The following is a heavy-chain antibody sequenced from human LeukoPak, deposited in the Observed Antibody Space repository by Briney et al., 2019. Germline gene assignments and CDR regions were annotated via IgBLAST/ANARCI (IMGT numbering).Heavy chain of an antibody. V-gene: IGHV1-69*13. CDR2: IIPIFGTA. Sequence: ASVKVSCKASGGTFSSYAISWVRQAPGQGLEWMGGIIPIFGTANYAQKFQGRVTITADESTSTAYMELSSLRSEDTAVYYCARGLPRLFSGRALIDAFDIWGQGTMVTVSS. CDR3: ARGLPRLFSGRALIDAFDI. CDR1: GGTFSSYA. J-gene: IGHJ3*02. D-gene: IGHD1-26*01.